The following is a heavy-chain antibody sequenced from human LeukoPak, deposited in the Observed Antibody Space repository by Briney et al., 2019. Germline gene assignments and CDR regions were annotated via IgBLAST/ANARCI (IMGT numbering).Heavy chain of an antibody. CDR3: ARGGGIQLWYSYYFDY. Sequence: SETLSLTCAVSGGSISSGGYSWSWIRQPPGKGLEWIGYIYHSGSTYYNPSLKSRVTISVDRSKNQFSLKLSSVTAADTAVYYCARGGGIQLWYSYYFDYWSQGTLVTVSS. V-gene: IGHV4-30-2*01. CDR1: GGSISSGGYS. J-gene: IGHJ4*02. D-gene: IGHD5-18*01. CDR2: IYHSGST.